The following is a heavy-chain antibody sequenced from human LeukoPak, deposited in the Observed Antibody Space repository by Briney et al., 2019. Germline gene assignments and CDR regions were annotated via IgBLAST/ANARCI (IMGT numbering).Heavy chain of an antibody. CDR2: IYYSGST. CDR1: GGSISSYY. V-gene: IGHV4-59*08. CDR3: ARQEAVAGRISFSVIDY. J-gene: IGHJ4*02. Sequence: SETLSLTCTVSGGSISSYYWSWIRQPPGKGLEWIGYIYYSGSTNYNPSLKSRVTISVDTSKNQFSLKLSSVTAADTAVYYCARQEAVAGRISFSVIDYWGQGTLVTVSS. D-gene: IGHD6-19*01.